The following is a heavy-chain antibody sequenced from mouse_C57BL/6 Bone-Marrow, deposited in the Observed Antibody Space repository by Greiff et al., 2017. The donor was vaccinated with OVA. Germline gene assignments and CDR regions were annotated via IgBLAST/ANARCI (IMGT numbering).Heavy chain of an antibody. CDR2: IYPGDGDI. J-gene: IGHJ2*01. CDR1: GYAFSNYC. CDR3: ARGAY. V-gene: IGHV1-80*01. Sequence: VQLQQSGAELVKPGASVKISCKASGYAFSNYCMNWVKQRPGKGLEWIGQIYPGDGDINYNGKFKSKATLTADKSSSTAYMQFSSLTSEDSAVYFCARGAYWGQGTTLTVSS.